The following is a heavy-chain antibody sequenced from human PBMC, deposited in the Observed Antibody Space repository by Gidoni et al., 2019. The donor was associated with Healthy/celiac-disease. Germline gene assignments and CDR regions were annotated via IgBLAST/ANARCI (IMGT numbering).Heavy chain of an antibody. Sequence: QVQLQESGPGLVKPSQTLSLTCTVPGGSISSGSYYWSWIRQPAGKGLEWIGRIYTSGSTNYNPSLKSRVTISVDTSKNQFSLKLSSVTAADTAVYYCARGRQQLAPPFYYYYGMDVWGQGTTVTVSS. J-gene: IGHJ6*02. CDR2: IYTSGST. CDR1: GGSISSGSYY. V-gene: IGHV4-61*02. D-gene: IGHD6-13*01. CDR3: ARGRQQLAPPFYYYYGMDV.